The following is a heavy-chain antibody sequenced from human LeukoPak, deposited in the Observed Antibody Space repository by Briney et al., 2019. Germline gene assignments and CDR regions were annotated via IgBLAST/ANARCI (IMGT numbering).Heavy chain of an antibody. V-gene: IGHV4-59*01. CDR2: IYYSGST. D-gene: IGHD3-10*01. CDR1: GGSISSFY. Sequence: SETLSLTCTVSGGSISSFYWSWIRQPPGKGLEWIGSIYYSGSTNYNPSLKSRVTISVDTSKNQFSLKLSSVTAADTAVYYCASRRITKGYGMDVWGQGTTVTVSS. CDR3: ASRRITKGYGMDV. J-gene: IGHJ6*02.